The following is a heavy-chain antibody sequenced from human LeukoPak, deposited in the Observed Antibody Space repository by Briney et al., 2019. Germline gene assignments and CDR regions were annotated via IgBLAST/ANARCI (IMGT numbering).Heavy chain of an antibody. CDR3: VRDGEGVAISVNYWFDP. Sequence: ASVKVSCKASGFTFTSYDIDWVRQASGQGLEWMGWMNPNNGNTGYAQKFQGRVTMTRDTSISTAYMELRGLRSEDTAVYYCVRDGEGVAISVNYWFDPWGQGTLVTVSS. J-gene: IGHJ5*02. CDR2: MNPNNGNT. D-gene: IGHD3-10*01. V-gene: IGHV1-8*01. CDR1: GFTFTSYD.